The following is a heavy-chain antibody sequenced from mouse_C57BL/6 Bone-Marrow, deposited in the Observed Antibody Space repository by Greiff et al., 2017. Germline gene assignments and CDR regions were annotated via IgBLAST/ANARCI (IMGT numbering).Heavy chain of an antibody. CDR3: ARLGIHITTVVAHYFDY. J-gene: IGHJ2*01. CDR1: GYTFTSYW. CDR2: IDPSDSYT. V-gene: IGHV1-50*01. Sequence: VQLQQPGAELVKPGASVKLSCKASGYTFTSYWMQWVKQRPGQGLEWIGEIDPSDSYTNYNQKFKGKATLTVDTSSSTAYMQLSSLTSEDSAVYYCARLGIHITTVVAHYFDYWGQGTTLTVSS. D-gene: IGHD1-1*01.